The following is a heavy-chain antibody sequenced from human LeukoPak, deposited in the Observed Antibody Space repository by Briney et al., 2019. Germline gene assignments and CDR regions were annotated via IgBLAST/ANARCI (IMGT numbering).Heavy chain of an antibody. V-gene: IGHV4-31*03. CDR1: GGSISSGGYY. D-gene: IGHD2-15*01. Sequence: SETLSLTCTVSGGSISSGGYYWSWIRQHPGKGLEWIGYIYYSGSTYYSPSLKSRVTISVDTSKNQFSLKLSSVTAADTAVYYCARGVWVVVAATNWFDPWGQGTLVTVSS. CDR2: IYYSGST. CDR3: ARGVWVVVAATNWFDP. J-gene: IGHJ5*02.